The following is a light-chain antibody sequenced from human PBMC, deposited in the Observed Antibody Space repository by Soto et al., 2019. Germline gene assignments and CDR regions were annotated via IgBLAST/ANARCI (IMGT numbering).Light chain of an antibody. J-gene: IGKJ4*01. CDR3: QHRSD. CDR1: QSISTF. V-gene: IGKV3-11*01. CDR2: DAS. Sequence: ETVLTQSPATLSLSPGDRATLSCRASQSISTFLAWYQQKPGQAPRLVIYDASKRATGIPARFSGSRSGTDFSLTISSLEPEDFAVYYCQHRSDFGGGTKVEIK.